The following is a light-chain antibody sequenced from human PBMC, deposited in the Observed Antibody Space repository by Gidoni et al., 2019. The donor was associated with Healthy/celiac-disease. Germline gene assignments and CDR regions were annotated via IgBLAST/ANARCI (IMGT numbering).Light chain of an antibody. CDR3: AAWDDSLNGAV. J-gene: IGLJ7*01. V-gene: IGLV1-44*01. Sequence: QSVLTQPHSASGTPGQRVTITCSGSSSNIGSKTVNWYQQLPGTTPKLLIYSNNQRPSGVPDRFSGSKSGTSASLAISGLQSEDEADYYCAAWDDSLNGAVFGGGTQLTVL. CDR1: SSNIGSKT. CDR2: SNN.